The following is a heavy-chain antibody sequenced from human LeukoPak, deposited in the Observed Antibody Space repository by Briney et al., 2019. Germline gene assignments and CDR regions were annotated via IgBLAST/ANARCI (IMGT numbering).Heavy chain of an antibody. J-gene: IGHJ5*02. CDR1: GFAFSTYW. V-gene: IGHV3-74*01. Sequence: GGSLRLSCAASGFAFSTYWMHWVRQAPGKGPVWISRISPDGRDTIYADSVKGRFTISRDNSKSTLFLQMNSLRAEDTAVYYCARGLSQQLTNWFDPWGQGTLVTVSS. D-gene: IGHD6-13*01. CDR2: ISPDGRDT. CDR3: ARGLSQQLTNWFDP.